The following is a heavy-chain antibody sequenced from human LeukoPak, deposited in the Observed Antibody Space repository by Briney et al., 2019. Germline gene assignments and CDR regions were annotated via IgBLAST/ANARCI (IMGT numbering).Heavy chain of an antibody. J-gene: IGHJ6*03. CDR2: IYTSGST. V-gene: IGHV4-4*09. CDR1: GGSISSYY. CDR3: ARQSVVPAARCYYYYYLDV. D-gene: IGHD2-2*01. Sequence: SETLSLTCTVSGGSISSYYWSWIRQPPGKGLEWIGYIYTSGSTNYNPSLKSGVTISVDTSKNKFSLKLRYVTAADTAVYYRARQSVVPAARCYYYYYLDVWGKGTTVTVSS.